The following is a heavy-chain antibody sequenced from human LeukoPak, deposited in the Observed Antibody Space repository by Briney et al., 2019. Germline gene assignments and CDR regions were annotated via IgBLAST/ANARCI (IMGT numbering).Heavy chain of an antibody. V-gene: IGHV1-2*02. D-gene: IGHD1-26*01. J-gene: IGHJ4*02. CDR1: GYTFTDYY. Sequence: ASVQVSCKASGYTFTDYYMHWLRQAPGQGLEWMGWIDPNSGGTNYAQNFQGRVTMTRDTSISTAYMDLSSLRSDDTAVYYCATSPLGAYFDYWGQGTLVTVSS. CDR2: IDPNSGGT. CDR3: ATSPLGAYFDY.